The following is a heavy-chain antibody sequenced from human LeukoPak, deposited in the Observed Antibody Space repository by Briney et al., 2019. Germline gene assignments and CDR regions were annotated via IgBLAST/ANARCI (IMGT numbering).Heavy chain of an antibody. CDR3: ASASEGYYYYYMDV. CDR1: GDSITNSPYY. V-gene: IGHV4-61*01. Sequence: PSETLSLTCTVSGDSITNSPYYWSWIRQPPGKGLEWIGYIYYSGSTNYNPSLKSRVTISVDTSKNQFSLKLSSVTAADTAVYYCASASEGYYYYYMDVWGKGTTVTVSS. CDR2: IYYSGST. J-gene: IGHJ6*03.